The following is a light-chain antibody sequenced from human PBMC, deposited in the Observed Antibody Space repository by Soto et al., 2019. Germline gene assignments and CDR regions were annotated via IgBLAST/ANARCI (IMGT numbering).Light chain of an antibody. CDR1: SSDVGGYNY. V-gene: IGLV2-14*01. CDR3: SSYTSSSTYV. Sequence: QSALTQPASVSGSPGQSITISCTETSSDVGGYNYVSWYQQHPGKAPKLMIYEVSNRPSGVSNRFSGSKSGNTASLTISGLQAEDEAEYYCSSYTSSSTYVLGPGTKLTVL. J-gene: IGLJ1*01. CDR2: EVS.